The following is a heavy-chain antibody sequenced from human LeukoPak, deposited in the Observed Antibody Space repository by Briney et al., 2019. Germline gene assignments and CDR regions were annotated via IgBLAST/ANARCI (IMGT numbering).Heavy chain of an antibody. J-gene: IGHJ5*02. D-gene: IGHD3-22*01. CDR1: GYTFTSYG. Sequence: ASVKVSCKASGYTFTSYGMSWVRQAPGQGLEWLGWMNPNSGNTGYGQKFQGRVTMTRDASITTAYMELSNLRSEDTAVYYCARRADDYDSSAYYHWGQGTLVTVSS. CDR2: MNPNSGNT. V-gene: IGHV1-8*02. CDR3: ARRADDYDSSAYYH.